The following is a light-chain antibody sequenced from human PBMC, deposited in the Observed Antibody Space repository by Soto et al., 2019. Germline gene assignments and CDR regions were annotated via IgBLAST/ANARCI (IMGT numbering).Light chain of an antibody. CDR1: QSVSSN. CDR2: RAS. J-gene: IGKJ1*01. V-gene: IGKV3-15*01. Sequence: ERVMTQSPATLSVSPGERSTLSCMAIQSVSSNLAWYQQKAGQAPRLLIYRASTRSTGIPARFTGSGSGTEFTLTISSLQSEDFAVYYCQQYYNWPRTFGQGTKVDIK. CDR3: QQYYNWPRT.